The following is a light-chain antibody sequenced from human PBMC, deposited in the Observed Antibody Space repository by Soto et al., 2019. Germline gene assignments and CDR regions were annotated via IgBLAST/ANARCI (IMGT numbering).Light chain of an antibody. CDR1: QSVSNY. CDR3: HQYGGSPQT. Sequence: EIVLTQSPGTLSLSPGERATLSCRASQSVSNYLAWYQRKPGQAPRLLIYGASSRATGIPDRFSGSGSGTDFTLTISRLVPEDFAVYYCHQYGGSPQTFGQGTKV. CDR2: GAS. J-gene: IGKJ1*01. V-gene: IGKV3-20*01.